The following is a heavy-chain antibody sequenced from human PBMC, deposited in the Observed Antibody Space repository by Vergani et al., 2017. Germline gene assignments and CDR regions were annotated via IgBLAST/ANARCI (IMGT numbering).Heavy chain of an antibody. D-gene: IGHD2-2*01. CDR1: GFTFTSYH. V-gene: IGHV1-2*06. CDR2: IDLNSVET. J-gene: IGHJ4*02. Sequence: QVQLVQSGAEVKKPGASVRVSCKASGFTFTSYHIHWVRQAPGQGLDWLGRIDLNSVETRYSQRFQDRVTITRDTAINTAYMEMTRLRPDDTAIYYCARVIFGCSRTNGFADHWGQGTLVIVSS. CDR3: ARVIFGCSRTNGFADH.